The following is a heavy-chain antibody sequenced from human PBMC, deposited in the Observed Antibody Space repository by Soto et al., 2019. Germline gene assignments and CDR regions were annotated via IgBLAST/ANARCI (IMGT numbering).Heavy chain of an antibody. V-gene: IGHV3-7*03. CDR3: AREGSDTGYSSGWFDC. CDR1: GFTFSSYW. CDR2: IRKDGSEK. Sequence: GSLRLSCAASGFTFSSYWMSWVRQSPGKGLEWVAKIRKDGSEKYYVDSVKGRFTISRDNANNSLFLQVDSLRVEDTAVYYCAREGSDTGYSSGWFDCWGQGTLVTVSS. D-gene: IGHD6-19*01. J-gene: IGHJ4*02.